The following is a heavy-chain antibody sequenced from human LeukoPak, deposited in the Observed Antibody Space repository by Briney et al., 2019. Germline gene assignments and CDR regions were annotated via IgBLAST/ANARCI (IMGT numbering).Heavy chain of an antibody. D-gene: IGHD3-22*01. J-gene: IGHJ4*02. Sequence: GGSLRLSCEASGFTFSDYSMNWVRQAPGEGLEWLSYITSTSDTIYYADSVKGRFTSSRDNAKNSVYLQMNSLRAEDTAVYCCARSSGYPFFDYWGQGTLVTVSS. CDR1: GFTFSDYS. CDR3: ARSSGYPFFDY. V-gene: IGHV3-48*01. CDR2: ITSTSDTI.